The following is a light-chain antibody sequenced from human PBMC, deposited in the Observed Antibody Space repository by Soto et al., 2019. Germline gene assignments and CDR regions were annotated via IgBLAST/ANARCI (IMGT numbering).Light chain of an antibody. Sequence: EIVLTQSPGTLSLSPGERATLSCRASQSLNARYLAWYQVKPGQAPRLLFYGASSRATGIPDRFIGSGSGTDFTLTITGLEPEDFAVYYCQQFHISRTFGQGTKVGIK. J-gene: IGKJ1*01. CDR1: QSLNARY. CDR2: GAS. V-gene: IGKV3-20*01. CDR3: QQFHISRT.